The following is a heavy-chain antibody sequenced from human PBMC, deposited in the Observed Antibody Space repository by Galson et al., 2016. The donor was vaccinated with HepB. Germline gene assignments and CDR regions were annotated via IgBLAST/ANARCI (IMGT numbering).Heavy chain of an antibody. CDR1: GYSFSAYG. CDR3: AKDVLFDFVWDNYRRGYRFGLDI. J-gene: IGHJ3*02. Sequence: SVKVSCKASGYSFSAYGVTWVRQAPGQGLEWVGTISGSSGNTKYAQRFQNRVTLTRDTSTTSSNMELRGLQSADTAVYYCAKDVLFDFVWDNYRRGYRFGLDIWGQGAMVIVSS. CDR2: ISGSSGNT. D-gene: IGHD3-16*02. V-gene: IGHV1-18*01.